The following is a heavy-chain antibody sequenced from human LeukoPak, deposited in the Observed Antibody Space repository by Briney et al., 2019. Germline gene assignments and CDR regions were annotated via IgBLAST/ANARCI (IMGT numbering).Heavy chain of an antibody. J-gene: IGHJ4*02. D-gene: IGHD2-15*01. CDR1: GGTFSSYA. V-gene: IGHV1-69*01. CDR2: NIPIFGTA. Sequence: ASVKVSCKASGGTFSSYAISWVRQAPGQGLEWMGGNIPIFGTANYAQKFQGRVTITADESTSTAYMELSSLRSEDTAVYYCARVGSGRTIDYWGQGTLVTVSS. CDR3: ARVGSGRTIDY.